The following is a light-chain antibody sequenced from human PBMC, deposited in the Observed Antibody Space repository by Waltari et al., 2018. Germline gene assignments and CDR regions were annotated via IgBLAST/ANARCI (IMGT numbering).Light chain of an antibody. CDR2: KDS. Sequence: SSELTQPPSVSVSPGQTARITCSGSAFQGQSAYWYQQKAGQAPVAVIYKDSGRPSGIPERFSGSGSGTTVTLTISGVEAEDEADYYCQSVDSSAAYSVIFGGGTKLTVL. CDR1: AFQGQS. J-gene: IGLJ2*01. V-gene: IGLV3-25*03. CDR3: QSVDSSAAYSVI.